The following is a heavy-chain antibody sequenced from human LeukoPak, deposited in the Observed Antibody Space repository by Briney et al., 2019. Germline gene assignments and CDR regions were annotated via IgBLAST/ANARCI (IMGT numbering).Heavy chain of an antibody. D-gene: IGHD4-17*01. V-gene: IGHV1-18*01. CDR3: ARGGFHYANYYYYIDV. J-gene: IGHJ6*03. CDR2: ISGYNGNT. Sequence: ASVKVSCKASGYTFTSYGISWVRQAPGQGLEWMGWISGYNGNTNYAQKLQGRVTMTTDTSTSTACMELKSLRSDDTAVYYCARGGFHYANYYYYIDVWGKGTTVTISS. CDR1: GYTFTSYG.